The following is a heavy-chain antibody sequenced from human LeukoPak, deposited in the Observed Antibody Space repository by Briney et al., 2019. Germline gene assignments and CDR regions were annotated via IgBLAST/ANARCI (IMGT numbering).Heavy chain of an antibody. Sequence: SETLSLTCTVSGGSISSSSYYWGWIRQPPGKGLEWIGSIYYSGSTYYNPSLKSRVTISVDTSKNQFFLKLSSVTAADTAVYYCARTDPGEPYYDILTGYYFDYWGQGTLVTVSS. D-gene: IGHD3-9*01. CDR2: IYYSGST. V-gene: IGHV4-39*01. CDR1: GGSISSSSYY. CDR3: ARTDPGEPYYDILTGYYFDY. J-gene: IGHJ4*02.